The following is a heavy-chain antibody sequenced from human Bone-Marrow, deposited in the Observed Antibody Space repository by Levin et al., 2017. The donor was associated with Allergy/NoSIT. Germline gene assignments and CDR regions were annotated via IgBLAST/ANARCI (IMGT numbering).Heavy chain of an antibody. CDR2: ISSSGSTI. J-gene: IGHJ6*02. CDR3: ASGAEGRLRFSHYYYYGMDV. V-gene: IGHV3-11*01. CDR1: GFTFSDYY. Sequence: GESLKISCAASGFTFSDYYMSWIRQAPGKGLEWVSYISSSGSTIYYADSVKGRFTISRDNAKNSLYLQMNSLRAEDTAVYYCASGAEGRLRFSHYYYYGMDVWGQGTTVTVSS. D-gene: IGHD3-3*01.